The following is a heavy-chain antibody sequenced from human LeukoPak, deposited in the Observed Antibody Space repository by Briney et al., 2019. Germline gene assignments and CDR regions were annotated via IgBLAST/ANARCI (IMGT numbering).Heavy chain of an antibody. CDR2: INPSGGTT. D-gene: IGHD4/OR15-4a*01. J-gene: IGHJ4*02. V-gene: IGHV1-46*01. CDR1: GYTFTNYY. Sequence: ASVKVSCKASGYTFTNYYMHWVRQAPGQGLEWMGIINPSGGTTSYAPKFQGRVTMTRDTSTSTVYMELSSLRSEDTAVYYCARDRASMVAFVFDYWGQGALVTVSS. CDR3: ARDRASMVAFVFDY.